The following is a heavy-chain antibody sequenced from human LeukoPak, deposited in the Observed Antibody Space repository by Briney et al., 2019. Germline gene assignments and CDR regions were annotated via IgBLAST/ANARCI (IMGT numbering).Heavy chain of an antibody. Sequence: ASVKVSCKASGYTFTGYYMHWMRQAPGQGLEWMGWINPNSGGTNYAQKFQGRVTTTRDTSISTAYMELSRLRSDDTAVYYCARSIPVRYDILDPWGQGTLVTVSS. CDR2: INPNSGGT. CDR3: ARSIPVRYDILDP. V-gene: IGHV1-2*02. CDR1: GYTFTGYY. J-gene: IGHJ5*02. D-gene: IGHD3-9*01.